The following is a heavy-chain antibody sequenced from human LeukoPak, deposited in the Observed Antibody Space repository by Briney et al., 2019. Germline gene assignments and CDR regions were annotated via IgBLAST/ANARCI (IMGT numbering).Heavy chain of an antibody. D-gene: IGHD1-26*01. CDR3: ARASGSLYYFDY. CDR2: IYYSGST. Sequence: PSETLSLTCTVSGGSISSGDYYWSWVRQPPGKGLEWIGYIYYSGSTYYNPSLKSRVTISVDTSKNQFSLKLSSVTAADTAVYYCARASGSLYYFDYWGQGTLVTVSS. V-gene: IGHV4-30-4*01. J-gene: IGHJ4*02. CDR1: GGSISSGDYY.